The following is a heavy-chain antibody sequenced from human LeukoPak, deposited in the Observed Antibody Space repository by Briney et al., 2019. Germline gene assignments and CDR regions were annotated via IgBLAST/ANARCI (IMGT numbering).Heavy chain of an antibody. V-gene: IGHV3-7*01. D-gene: IGHD3-10*01. J-gene: IGHJ4*02. CDR3: ARGPSGWFGELLSPSYYFDY. Sequence: PGGSLRLSCAASGFTFSTYWMTWVRQAPGKGLEWVANIKEDRSEKYYVDSVKGRFTVSRDNAKNSLYLQMNSLRVEDTAVYYCARGPSGWFGELLSPSYYFDYWGQGTLVTVSS. CDR1: GFTFSTYW. CDR2: IKEDRSEK.